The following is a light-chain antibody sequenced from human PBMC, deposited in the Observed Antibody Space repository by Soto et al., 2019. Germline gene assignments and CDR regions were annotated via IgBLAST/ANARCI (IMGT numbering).Light chain of an antibody. V-gene: IGKV3-11*01. CDR2: DAS. CDR1: QSVSSY. Sequence: VVLTHSPATLSLSPWERATLSCRASQSVSSYLAWYQQRPGQAPRLLIYDASNRATGIPARFSGSGSGTDFTLTISSLQPGDFATYYCQQSETYPLNFGQGTRLEIK. J-gene: IGKJ5*01. CDR3: QQSETYPLN.